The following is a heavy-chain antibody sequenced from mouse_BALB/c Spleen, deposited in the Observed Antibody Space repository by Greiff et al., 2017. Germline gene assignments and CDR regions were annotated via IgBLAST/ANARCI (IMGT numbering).Heavy chain of an antibody. CDR1: GFTFSSYA. Sequence: EVQGVESGGGLVKPGGSLKLSCAASGFTFSSYAMSWVRQTPEKRLEWVATISSGGSYTYYPDSVKGRFTISRDNAKNTLYLQMSSLRSEDTAMYYCARRGYTGTCYFDYWGQGTTLTVSS. CDR3: ARRGYTGTCYFDY. CDR2: ISSGGSYT. V-gene: IGHV5-9-3*01. D-gene: IGHD4-1*01. J-gene: IGHJ2*01.